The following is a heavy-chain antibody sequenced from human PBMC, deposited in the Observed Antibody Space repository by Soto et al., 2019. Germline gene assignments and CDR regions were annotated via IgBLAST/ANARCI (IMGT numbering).Heavy chain of an antibody. CDR3: AQVSERSTITFGGVIAY. J-gene: IGHJ4*02. CDR1: GFTFNTYG. Sequence: QVQLVESGGGVVQPGRSLRLSCAASGFTFNTYGMHWVRQAPGKGLEWVAVISFDGKIKYYADSVKGRFTISRDNSKNTLYLQMDSLRAEDTAVYYCAQVSERSTITFGGVIAYWGQGTLVTVSS. V-gene: IGHV3-30*18. CDR2: ISFDGKIK. D-gene: IGHD3-16*02.